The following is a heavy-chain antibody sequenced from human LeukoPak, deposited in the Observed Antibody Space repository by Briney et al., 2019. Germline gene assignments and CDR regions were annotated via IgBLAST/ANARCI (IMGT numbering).Heavy chain of an antibody. CDR3: ARGTNEIWFGELLSGALDY. J-gene: IGHJ4*02. V-gene: IGHV1-2*02. D-gene: IGHD3-10*01. CDR1: GYTFTGYY. CDR2: INPNSGGT. Sequence: ASVKVSCKASGYTFTGYYMHWVRQAPGQGLGWMGWINPNSGGTNYAQKFQGRVTMTRDTSISTAYMELSRLRSDDTAVYYCARGTNEIWFGELLSGALDYWGQGTLVTVSS.